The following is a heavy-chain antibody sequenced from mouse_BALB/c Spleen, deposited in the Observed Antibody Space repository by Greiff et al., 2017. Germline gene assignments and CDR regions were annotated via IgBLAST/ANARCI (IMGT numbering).Heavy chain of an antibody. CDR2: IWGDGST. CDR1: GFSLTGYG. D-gene: IGHD2-10*01. J-gene: IGHJ4*01. CDR3: ARSPSYYYAMDD. Sequence: VQLQESGPGLVAPSQSLSITCTVSGFSLTGYGVNWVRQPPGKGLEWLGMIWGDGSTDYNSALKSRLSISKDNSKSQVFLKMNSLQTDDPARYYCARSPSYYYAMDDWGQGTSVTVSS. V-gene: IGHV2-6-7*01.